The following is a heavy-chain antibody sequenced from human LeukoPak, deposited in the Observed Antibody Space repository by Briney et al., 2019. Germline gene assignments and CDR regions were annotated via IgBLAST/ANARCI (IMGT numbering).Heavy chain of an antibody. CDR2: IKQDGSEK. Sequence: GGSLRLSCAASGLTFSSYWMSWVRQAPGKGLEWVANIKQDGSEKYYVDSVKGRFTISRDNAKDSLYLQMNSLRADDTAVYYCARTHSSGWNGRGYYFDYWGQGTLVTVSS. J-gene: IGHJ4*02. V-gene: IGHV3-7*01. D-gene: IGHD6-19*01. CDR1: GLTFSSYW. CDR3: ARTHSSGWNGRGYYFDY.